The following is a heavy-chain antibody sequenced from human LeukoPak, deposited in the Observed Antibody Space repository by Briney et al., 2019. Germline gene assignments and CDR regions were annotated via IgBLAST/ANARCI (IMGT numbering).Heavy chain of an antibody. CDR3: ARAGPYCSSTSCYPSWFDP. J-gene: IGHJ5*02. Sequence: PSETLSLTCAVYGGSFSGYYWSWIRQPPGKGLEWIGEINHSGSTNYNPSLKSRVTISVDTSKNQFSLKPSSVTAADTAVYYCARAGPYCSSTSCYPSWFDPWGQGTLVTVSS. D-gene: IGHD2-2*01. V-gene: IGHV4-34*01. CDR1: GGSFSGYY. CDR2: INHSGST.